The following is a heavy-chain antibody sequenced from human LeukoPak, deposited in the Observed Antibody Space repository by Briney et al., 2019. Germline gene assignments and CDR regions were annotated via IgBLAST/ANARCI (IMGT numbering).Heavy chain of an antibody. CDR1: GYTFTSYD. V-gene: IGHV1-8*01. D-gene: IGHD5/OR15-5a*01. CDR3: ARVSLRSGWFDP. Sequence: GASVKVSCKASGYTFTSYDINWVRQATGQGLEWMGWMNPNSGNTGYAQKFQGRVTMTRNTSISTAYMELSSLRSEDTAVYYCARVSLRSGWFDPWGQGTLVTVSS. J-gene: IGHJ5*02. CDR2: MNPNSGNT.